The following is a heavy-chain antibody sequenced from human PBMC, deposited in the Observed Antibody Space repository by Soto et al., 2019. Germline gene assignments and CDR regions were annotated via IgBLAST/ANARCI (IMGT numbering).Heavy chain of an antibody. D-gene: IGHD3-10*01. V-gene: IGHV1-18*01. Sequence: ASVKVSCKASGYTFTSYGISWVRQAPGQGLEWMGWISAYNGNTNYAQKLQGRVTMTTDTSTSTAYMELRSLRSDDTAVYYCARVHGSGSYYNVYFDYWGQGTLVTVSS. CDR2: ISAYNGNT. CDR3: ARVHGSGSYYNVYFDY. CDR1: GYTFTSYG. J-gene: IGHJ4*02.